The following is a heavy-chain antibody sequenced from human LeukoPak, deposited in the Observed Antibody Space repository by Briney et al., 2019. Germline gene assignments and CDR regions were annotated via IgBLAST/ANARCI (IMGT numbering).Heavy chain of an antibody. CDR3: ATLRRGYSYGRNWFDP. CDR2: ISGSGGST. CDR1: GFTFTSYS. V-gene: IGHV3-23*01. J-gene: IGHJ5*02. D-gene: IGHD5-18*01. Sequence: GGSLRLSCAASGFTFTSYSMNWVRQAPGKGLEWVSAISGSGGSTYYADSVKGRFTISRDNSKNTLYLQMNSLRAEDTAVYYCATLRRGYSYGRNWFDPWGQGTLVTVSS.